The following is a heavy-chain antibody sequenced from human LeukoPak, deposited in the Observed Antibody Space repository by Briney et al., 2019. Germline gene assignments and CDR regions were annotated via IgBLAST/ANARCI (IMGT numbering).Heavy chain of an antibody. J-gene: IGHJ6*03. Sequence: ASVKVSCKASGGTFSSYAISWVRQAPGQGLEWMGGIIPIFGTANYAQKFQGRVTITTDGSTSTAYMELSSLRSEDTAVYYCASGGCSSTSCYTYYYYYYMDVWGKGTTVTVSS. CDR3: ASGGCSSTSCYTYYYYYYMDV. CDR2: IIPIFGTA. CDR1: GGTFSSYA. D-gene: IGHD2-2*01. V-gene: IGHV1-69*05.